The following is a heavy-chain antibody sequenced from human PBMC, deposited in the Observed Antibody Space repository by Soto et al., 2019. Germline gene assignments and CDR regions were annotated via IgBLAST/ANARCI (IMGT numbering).Heavy chain of an antibody. CDR3: ASTYSNASSGPFDF. Sequence: QVQLQESGPGLVKPSQTLSLTCSVSGGSISSGHYYWSWIRQHPEKGLEWIGYIYYSGTTYYNPSLESRVTISVDTSENQFSLNLNSVTAADTAMYYCASTYSNASSGPFDFWGQGALVTVSS. V-gene: IGHV4-31*03. CDR2: IYYSGTT. CDR1: GGSISSGHYY. J-gene: IGHJ4*02. D-gene: IGHD1-26*01.